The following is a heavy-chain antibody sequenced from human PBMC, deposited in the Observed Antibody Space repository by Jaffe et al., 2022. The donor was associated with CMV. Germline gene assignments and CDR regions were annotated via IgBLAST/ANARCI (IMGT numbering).Heavy chain of an antibody. CDR1: GGSISSSSYY. CDR2: IYYSGST. Sequence: QLQLQESGPGLVKPSETLSLTCTVSGGSISSSSYYWGWIRQPPGKGLEWIGSIYYSGSTYYNPSLKSRVTISVDTSKNQFSLKLSSVTAADTAVYYCARVSVPAAIRDPPDTWFDPWGQGTLVTVSS. V-gene: IGHV4-39*01. D-gene: IGHD2-2*01. CDR3: ARVSVPAAIRDPPDTWFDP. J-gene: IGHJ5*02.